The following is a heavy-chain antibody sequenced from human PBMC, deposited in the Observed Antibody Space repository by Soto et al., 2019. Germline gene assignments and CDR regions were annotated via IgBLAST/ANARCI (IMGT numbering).Heavy chain of an antibody. CDR3: ARGSSGWGVDY. D-gene: IGHD6-19*01. CDR1: GFTFSSYG. V-gene: IGHV3-23*01. CDR2: TGDCGT. J-gene: IGHJ4*02. Sequence: EVQLLESGGGLVQPGGSLRLSCTASGFTFSSYGMNWVRQAPGKGLEWVSATGDCGTYYADSVRGRFTISRDDSKKTLLLQMTTLTAEDTAVYYCARGSSGWGVDYWGQGTLVTVSS.